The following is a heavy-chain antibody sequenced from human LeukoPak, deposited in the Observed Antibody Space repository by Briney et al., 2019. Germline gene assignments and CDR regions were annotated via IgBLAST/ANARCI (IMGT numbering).Heavy chain of an antibody. Sequence: PGRSLRLSCAASGFTFSSYGMHWVRQAPGKGLEWVAVIWYDGSNKYYADSVKGRFTISRDNSKNTLYLQMNSLRAEDTAVYYCARGGRLSYYDYVWGSSEVPPLDYWGQGTLVSVSS. J-gene: IGHJ4*02. CDR2: IWYDGSNK. V-gene: IGHV3-33*01. CDR3: ARGGRLSYYDYVWGSSEVPPLDY. D-gene: IGHD3-16*01. CDR1: GFTFSSYG.